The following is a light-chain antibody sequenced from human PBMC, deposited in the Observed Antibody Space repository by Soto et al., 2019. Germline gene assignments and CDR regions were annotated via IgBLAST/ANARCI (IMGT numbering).Light chain of an antibody. Sequence: QSVLPQPPSASVTPGQRVTISCSGSSSNIGSNYVYWYQQLPGTAPKLLIYRNNQRPSGVPDRFSGSKSGTSASLAISGLRSEDEADYYCAAWDDSMSGDVFGTGTKGTVL. V-gene: IGLV1-47*01. CDR1: SSNIGSNY. CDR3: AAWDDSMSGDV. J-gene: IGLJ1*01. CDR2: RNN.